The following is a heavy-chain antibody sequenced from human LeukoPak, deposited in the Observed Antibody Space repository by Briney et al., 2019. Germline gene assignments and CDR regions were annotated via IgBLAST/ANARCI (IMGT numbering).Heavy chain of an antibody. V-gene: IGHV4-4*09. Sequence: SETLSLTCTVSGGSISSCYWSWIRQPPGKGLEWIGYIYTSGSTNYNPSLKSRVTISVDTSKNQFSLKLSSVTAADTAVYYCARQITGCSGGSCYSGFDYWGQGTLVTVSS. D-gene: IGHD2-15*01. J-gene: IGHJ4*02. CDR1: GGSISSCY. CDR3: ARQITGCSGGSCYSGFDY. CDR2: IYTSGST.